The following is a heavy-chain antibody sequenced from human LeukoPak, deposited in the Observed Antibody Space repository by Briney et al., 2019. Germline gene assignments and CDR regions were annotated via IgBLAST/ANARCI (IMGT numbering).Heavy chain of an antibody. CDR2: IYYNGNT. CDR3: ARGRSNYYGMDV. Sequence: SETLSLTCSVSDGSINSYYWNWIRRPPGKGLEWIGYIYYNGNTNYSPSLKSRVTMSVDTSKNLFSLKVSSVTAADTAVYYCARGRSNYYGMDVWGQGTTVTVSS. CDR1: DGSINSYY. J-gene: IGHJ6*02. D-gene: IGHD1-26*01. V-gene: IGHV4-59*01.